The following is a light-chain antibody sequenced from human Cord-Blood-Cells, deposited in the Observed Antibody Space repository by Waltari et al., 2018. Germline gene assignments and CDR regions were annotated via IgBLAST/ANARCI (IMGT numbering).Light chain of an antibody. Sequence: IVLTQSPGTLSLSPGERATLSCRASPSVSSSYLAWYQQKPGQAPRLLIYGASSRATGIPDRFSGSGSGTDFTLTISRLEPEDFAVYYCQQYGSSPPSITFGQGTRLEIK. J-gene: IGKJ5*01. CDR3: QQYGSSPPSIT. CDR1: PSVSSSY. CDR2: GAS. V-gene: IGKV3-20*01.